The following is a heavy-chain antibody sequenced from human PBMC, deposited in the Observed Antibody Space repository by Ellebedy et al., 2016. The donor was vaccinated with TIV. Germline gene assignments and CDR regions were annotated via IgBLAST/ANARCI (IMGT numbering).Heavy chain of an antibody. CDR3: ARDFAYRLDF. CDR1: GFTFTSNW. CDR2: IKPDGTEK. D-gene: IGHD4-11*01. J-gene: IGHJ4*02. Sequence: GESLKISCVASGFTFTSNWMSWVRQAPGKGLEWVANIKPDGTEKYYVDSVKGRFTISRDTAKNSLYLQIISLGVEDAAVYYCARDFAYRLDFWGQGTLITVSS. V-gene: IGHV3-7*01.